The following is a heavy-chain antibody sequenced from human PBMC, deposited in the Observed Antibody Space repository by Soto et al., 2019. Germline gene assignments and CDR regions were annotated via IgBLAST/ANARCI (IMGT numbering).Heavy chain of an antibody. J-gene: IGHJ6*02. Sequence: PGESLKISCKGSGYSFTSYWISWVRQMPGKGLEWMGRIDPSDSYTNYSPSFQGHVTISADKSISTAYLQWSSRKASDTAMYYCVRQNGYYDILTGYFSGMDVWGQGTTVTVSS. D-gene: IGHD3-9*01. V-gene: IGHV5-10-1*01. CDR1: GYSFTSYW. CDR2: IDPSDSYT. CDR3: VRQNGYYDILTGYFSGMDV.